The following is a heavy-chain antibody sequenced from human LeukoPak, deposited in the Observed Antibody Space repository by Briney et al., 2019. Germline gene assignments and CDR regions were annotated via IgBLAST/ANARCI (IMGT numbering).Heavy chain of an antibody. J-gene: IGHJ4*02. D-gene: IGHD3-22*01. CDR3: ARVFSYYDSSGYPPYFDY. CDR2: IYYSGST. V-gene: IGHV4-31*03. Sequence: PSETLSLTCTVSGGSISSGGYYWSWIRQHPGKGLEWIGYIYYSGSTYYNPSLKSRVTISVDTSKNQFSLKLSSVTAADTAVYYCARVFSYYDSSGYPPYFDYWGQGTLVTVSS. CDR1: GGSISSGGYY.